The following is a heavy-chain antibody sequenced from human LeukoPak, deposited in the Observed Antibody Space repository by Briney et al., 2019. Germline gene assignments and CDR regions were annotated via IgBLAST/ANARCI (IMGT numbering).Heavy chain of an antibody. CDR3: ARGDGPKFDYYYYGMDV. J-gene: IGHJ6*02. V-gene: IGHV3-74*01. Sequence: QTGGSLRLSCAASGFTFSSYWMHWVRQAPGKGLVWVSRINSDGSSTSYADSVKGRFTISRDNAKNTLYLQMNSLRAEDTAVYHCARGDGPKFDYYYYGMDVWGQGTTVTVSS. CDR2: INSDGSST. D-gene: IGHD5-24*01. CDR1: GFTFSSYW.